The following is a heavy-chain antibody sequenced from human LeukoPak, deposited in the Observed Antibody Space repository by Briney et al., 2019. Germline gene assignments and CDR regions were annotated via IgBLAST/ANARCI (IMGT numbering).Heavy chain of an antibody. Sequence: PGGSLRLSCGASGFTFSSYAMSWVRQAPGKGLEWVSAIGGTSGSTYYADSVKGRFTISRDNSQNTLYLEMNSLRAEDTAVYYCAKDSSSYDWGYMDVWGKGTTVTISS. V-gene: IGHV3-23*01. CDR1: GFTFSSYA. J-gene: IGHJ6*03. CDR2: IGGTSGST. CDR3: AKDSSSYDWGYMDV. D-gene: IGHD3-22*01.